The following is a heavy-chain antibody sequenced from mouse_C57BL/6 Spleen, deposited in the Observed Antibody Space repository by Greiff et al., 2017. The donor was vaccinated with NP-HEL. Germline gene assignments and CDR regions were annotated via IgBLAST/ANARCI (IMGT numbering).Heavy chain of an antibody. D-gene: IGHD1-1*01. CDR1: GYSITSDY. Sequence: EVQLQQSGPGLAKPSQTLSLTCSVTGYSITSDYWNWIRKFPGNKLEYMGYISYSGSTYYNPSLKSRISITRDTSKNQYYLQLNSVTTEDTATYYCARGSYYGSSYYYAMDYWGQGTSVTVSS. J-gene: IGHJ4*01. CDR2: ISYSGST. CDR3: ARGSYYGSSYYYAMDY. V-gene: IGHV3-8*01.